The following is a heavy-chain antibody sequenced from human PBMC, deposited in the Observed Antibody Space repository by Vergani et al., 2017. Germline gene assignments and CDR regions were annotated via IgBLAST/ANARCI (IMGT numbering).Heavy chain of an antibody. V-gene: IGHV3-23*01. CDR3: AKGKVGAPLPFDY. J-gene: IGHJ4*02. Sequence: EVQLLESGGGLVQPGGSLRLSCAASGFTFSSYAMSWVRQAPGKGREWVSAISGSGGSTYYADSVEGRFTISIDNSKNTLYLQMNSLRAEDTSVYYCAKGKVGAPLPFDYWGQGTLVTVSS. D-gene: IGHD1-26*01. CDR2: ISGSGGST. CDR1: GFTFSSYA.